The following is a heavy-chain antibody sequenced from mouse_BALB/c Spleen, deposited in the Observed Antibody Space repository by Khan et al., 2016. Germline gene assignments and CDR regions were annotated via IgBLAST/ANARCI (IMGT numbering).Heavy chain of an antibody. CDR2: ILPGSGNT. J-gene: IGHJ2*01. V-gene: IGHV1-9*01. Sequence: QVRLQQSGAELMKPGASVKISCKATGYTFSTYWIEWVKQRPGHGLEWIGEILPGSGNTNYNEKFKDRATLTADTSSNTAYMQLSSLTSADSAVYYCAMRPCYWGQGTTLTVSS. CDR1: GYTFSTYW. CDR3: AMRPCY.